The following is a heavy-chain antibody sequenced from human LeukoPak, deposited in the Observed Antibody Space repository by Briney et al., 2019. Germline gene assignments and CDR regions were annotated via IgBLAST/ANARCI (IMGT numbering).Heavy chain of an antibody. CDR2: ISAYNGNT. D-gene: IGHD1-7*01. V-gene: IGHV1-18*01. CDR1: GYTFTSYG. J-gene: IGHJ6*03. Sequence: ASVKVSCKASGYTFTSYGISWVRQAPGQGLEWMGWISAYNGNTNYAQKLQGRVTMTTDTSTSTAYMELRSLRSDDTAVYYCARAPYNWNYRGWVYHYYMDVWGKGTTVTVSS. CDR3: ARAPYNWNYRGWVYHYYMDV.